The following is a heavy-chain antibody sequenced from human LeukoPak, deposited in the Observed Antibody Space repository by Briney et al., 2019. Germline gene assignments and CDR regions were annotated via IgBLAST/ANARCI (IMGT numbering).Heavy chain of an antibody. J-gene: IGHJ4*02. Sequence: SETLSLTCTVSGGSISSSSYYWGWIRQPPGKGLEWIGSIYYSGSTNYNPSLKSRVTISLDTSKNRVSLKLSSVTAADTAVYYCARGSSPFDYWGQGTLVTVSS. CDR1: GGSISSSSYY. CDR2: IYYSGST. V-gene: IGHV4-39*07. CDR3: ARGSSPFDY.